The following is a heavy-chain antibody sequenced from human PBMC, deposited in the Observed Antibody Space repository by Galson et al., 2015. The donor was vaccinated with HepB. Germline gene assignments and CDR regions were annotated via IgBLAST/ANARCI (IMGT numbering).Heavy chain of an antibody. CDR1: GGTFSSYA. CDR2: IIPIFGTA. Sequence: SVKVSCKASGGTFSSYAISWVRQAPGQGLEWMGGIIPIFGTANYAQKFQGRVTITADESTSTAYMELSSLRSEDTAVYYCASGVVVAATMNGWFDPWGQGTLVTVSS. V-gene: IGHV1-69*13. CDR3: ASGVVVAATMNGWFDP. J-gene: IGHJ5*02. D-gene: IGHD2-15*01.